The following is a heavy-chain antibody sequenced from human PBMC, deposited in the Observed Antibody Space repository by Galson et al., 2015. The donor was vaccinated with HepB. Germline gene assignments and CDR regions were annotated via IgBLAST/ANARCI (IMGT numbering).Heavy chain of an antibody. CDR3: TTLDSI. V-gene: IGHV3-15*07. Sequence: SLRLSCAASGFTFTNAWMNWVRQAPGKGLEWVGRVKSKADGGTTDYAAPVEGRFTISRDDPKNTLHLQMNSLKTDDTAVYYCTTLDSIWGQGTMVTVSS. CDR2: VKSKADGGTT. CDR1: GFTFTNAW. J-gene: IGHJ3*01. D-gene: IGHD2-21*01.